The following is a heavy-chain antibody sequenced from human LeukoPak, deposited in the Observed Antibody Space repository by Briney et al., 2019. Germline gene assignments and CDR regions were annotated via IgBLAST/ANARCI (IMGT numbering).Heavy chain of an antibody. CDR2: INPSGGST. CDR3: ARAYYDFWSGYWSYFDY. D-gene: IGHD3-3*01. J-gene: IGHJ4*02. V-gene: IGHV1-46*01. CDR1: GYTFTSYY. Sequence: GASVKVSCKASGYTFTSYYMHWVRQAPGQGLEWMGIINPSGGSTSYAQKFQGRVTMTRDMSTSTVYMELSSLRSEDTAVYYCARAYYDFWSGYWSYFDYWGQGTLVTVSS.